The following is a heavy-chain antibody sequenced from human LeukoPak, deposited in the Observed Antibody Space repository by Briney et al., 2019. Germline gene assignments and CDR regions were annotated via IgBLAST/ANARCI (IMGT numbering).Heavy chain of an antibody. Sequence: SETLSLTCTVSGGSINSYYWSWIRQPPGKGLEWIGYIYYSGYTNYNPSLKSRVTISVDTSKNQFSLKLSSVTTADTAVYYCTTSKTNGDSSGWYAWFDPWGQGTLVTVSS. V-gene: IGHV4-59*01. J-gene: IGHJ5*02. D-gene: IGHD6-19*01. CDR3: TTSKTNGDSSGWYAWFDP. CDR2: IYYSGYT. CDR1: GGSINSYY.